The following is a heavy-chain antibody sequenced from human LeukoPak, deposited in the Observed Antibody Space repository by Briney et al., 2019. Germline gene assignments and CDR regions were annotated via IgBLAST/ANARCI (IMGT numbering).Heavy chain of an antibody. CDR2: ISGSGGST. J-gene: IGHJ6*03. V-gene: IGHV3-23*01. Sequence: PGGSLRLSCAASGFTFSSYAMSWVRQAPGKGLEWVSAISGSGGSTYYADSVKGRFTISRDNSKNTLYLQMNSLRAEDTAVYYCAAHTRNYYHYYYMDVWGKGTTVTVSS. CDR1: GFTFSSYA. D-gene: IGHD1-1*01. CDR3: AAHTRNYYHYYYMDV.